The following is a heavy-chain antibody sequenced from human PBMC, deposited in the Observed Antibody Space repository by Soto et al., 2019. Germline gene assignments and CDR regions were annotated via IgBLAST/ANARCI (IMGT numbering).Heavy chain of an antibody. V-gene: IGHV3-21*01. CDR3: AREDSIIIPAVSDF. J-gene: IGHJ4*02. CDR2: ISKSDYT. CDR1: GFAFNNYG. D-gene: IGHD2-2*01. Sequence: GPLRLSCTVSGFAFNNYGINWVRQAPGKGLEWVSSISKSDYTYYSDSVKGRFTISRGNAKNSVSLQMNTLRVEDTAVYYCAREDSIIIPAVSDFWGQGTLVTVSS.